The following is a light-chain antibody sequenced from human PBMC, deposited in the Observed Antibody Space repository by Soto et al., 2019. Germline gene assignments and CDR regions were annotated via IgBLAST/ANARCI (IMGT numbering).Light chain of an antibody. CDR1: QDIGNY. V-gene: IGKV1-27*01. CDR3: QKYNNAPWT. CDR2: GAS. Sequence: DIQMTQSPSSLSASVGDRVTITCRASQDIGNYLAWYQQKAGKVPKLLIYGASTLQSGVPSRFSGSGSGTDFTLTISSLQPEDVATYYCQKYNNAPWTFGQGTKVEFK. J-gene: IGKJ1*01.